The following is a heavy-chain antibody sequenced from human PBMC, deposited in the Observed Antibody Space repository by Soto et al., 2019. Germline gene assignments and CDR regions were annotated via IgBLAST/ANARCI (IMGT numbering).Heavy chain of an antibody. CDR1: GYRFTNHG. J-gene: IGHJ4*02. Sequence: GASVKVSCKASGYRFTNHGISWVRQAPGQGLEWMGWISGNDGKTKYARKFQGRVTMTTDTSTSTAYMEMNSLRHDDTAVYYCARDFYPLAYYFDYWGQGILVTVS. V-gene: IGHV1-18*01. CDR2: ISGNDGKT. CDR3: ARDFYPLAYYFDY.